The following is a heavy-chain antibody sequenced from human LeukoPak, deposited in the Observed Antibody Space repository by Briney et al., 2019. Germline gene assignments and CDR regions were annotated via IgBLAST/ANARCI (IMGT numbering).Heavy chain of an antibody. V-gene: IGHV3-74*01. J-gene: IGHJ4*02. CDR2: IDSDGNTI. Sequence: QPGGSLRLSCAGSGFTFSNTWMHWVRQAPGGGLVWVSRIDSDGNTINYADSVKGRFTISRDNARNTLYLQMNSLRVEDTALYFCATAGKYRFDYWGQGTLVTVSS. D-gene: IGHD2-2*01. CDR3: ATAGKYRFDY. CDR1: GFTFSNTW.